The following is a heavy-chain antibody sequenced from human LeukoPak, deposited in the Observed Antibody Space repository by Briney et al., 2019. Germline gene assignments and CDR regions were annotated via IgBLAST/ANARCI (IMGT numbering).Heavy chain of an antibody. J-gene: IGHJ4*02. Sequence: SQTLSLTCDVSGGSISSDNYSWNWIRQPPGKGLEWIGYIYHSGSTYYNPSLKSRVTMSVDRSKSQFSLKLSSVTAADTAVYYCARRLSFFDFWGQGTLVSVSS. CDR3: ARRLSFFDF. D-gene: IGHD2-8*01. CDR1: GGSISSDNYS. V-gene: IGHV4-30-2*01. CDR2: IYHSGST.